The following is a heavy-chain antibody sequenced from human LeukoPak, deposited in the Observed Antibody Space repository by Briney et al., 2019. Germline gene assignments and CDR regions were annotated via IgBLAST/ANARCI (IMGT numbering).Heavy chain of an antibody. CDR1: GFTVSSNY. D-gene: IGHD4-17*01. Sequence: GGSLRLSCAASGFTVSSNYMSWVRQAPGKGLEWVSVIYSGGSTYCADSVKGRFTISRDNSKNTLYLQMNSLRAEDTAVYYCARVGDYGRGAIDYWGQGTLVTVSS. CDR2: IYSGGST. J-gene: IGHJ4*02. V-gene: IGHV3-66*02. CDR3: ARVGDYGRGAIDY.